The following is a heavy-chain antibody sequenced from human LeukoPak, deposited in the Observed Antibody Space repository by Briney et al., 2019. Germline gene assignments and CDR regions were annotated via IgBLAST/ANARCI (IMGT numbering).Heavy chain of an antibody. CDR3: AKHHLTPAKCFDP. Sequence: TGGSLRLSCAASGFTFSSYAMSWVRQPPGKGLEWVSTISLIGGSTYYADSVKGRFTISRDNSKNTVYLQMNSLRAEDTAVYYCAKHHLTPAKCFDPWGQGTLVTASS. CDR1: GFTFSSYA. D-gene: IGHD2-15*01. J-gene: IGHJ5*02. CDR2: ISLIGGST. V-gene: IGHV3-23*01.